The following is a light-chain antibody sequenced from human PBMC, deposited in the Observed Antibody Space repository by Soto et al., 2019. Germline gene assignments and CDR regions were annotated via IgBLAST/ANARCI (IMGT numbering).Light chain of an antibody. CDR3: SSYAGSYTLV. V-gene: IGLV2-11*01. CDR1: SNDVGGYNF. CDR2: DVS. J-gene: IGLJ2*01. Sequence: QSVLTQPRSVSGSPGQSVTISCTGTSNDVGGYNFVSWYQQHPGKVPKLFIYDVSRRPSGVPDRFSGSKSGNTASLTISGLQADDEADYYCSSYAGSYTLVFGGGTKLTV.